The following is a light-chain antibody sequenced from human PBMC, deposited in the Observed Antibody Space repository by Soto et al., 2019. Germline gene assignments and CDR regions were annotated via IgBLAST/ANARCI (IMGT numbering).Light chain of an antibody. CDR3: QQYNNLPPDT. CDR2: GAS. V-gene: IGKV3-15*01. CDR1: QSVNNN. Sequence: EIILTQSPASLSVSPGERATLSCRASQSVNNNLAWYQQKPGQAPRLLIYGASTRATGIPGRFRGSGSGTEFTLTITCLQSADFSVYFCQQYNNLPPDTFGQGTKLEIK. J-gene: IGKJ2*01.